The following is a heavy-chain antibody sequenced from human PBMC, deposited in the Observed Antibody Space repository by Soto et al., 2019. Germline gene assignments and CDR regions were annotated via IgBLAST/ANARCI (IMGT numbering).Heavy chain of an antibody. J-gene: IGHJ4*02. V-gene: IGHV3-21*01. CDR2: ISSTTNYI. CDR1: GFTFTRYS. Sequence: GGSLGLSCAASGFTFTRYSMDWVRQAPGKGLEWVSSISSTTNYIYYADSMKGRFTVSRDNAKNSVYLEMNSLSAEDTAVYYCARESEDLTSNFDYWGQGTLVPVSS. CDR3: ARESEDLTSNFDY.